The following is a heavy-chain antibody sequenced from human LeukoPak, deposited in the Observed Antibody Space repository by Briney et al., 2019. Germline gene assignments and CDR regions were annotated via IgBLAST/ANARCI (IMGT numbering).Heavy chain of an antibody. CDR1: GFTFSSYS. D-gene: IGHD3-10*01. Sequence: GGSLRLSCAASGFTFSSYSMNWVRQAPGKGLEWVSSIGSSSSYIYYADSVKGRFTISRDNAKNSLYLQMNSLRAEDTAVYYCARESRGITMVRGVIKGNWFDPWGQGTLVTVSS. CDR2: IGSSSSYI. CDR3: ARESRGITMVRGVIKGNWFDP. V-gene: IGHV3-21*01. J-gene: IGHJ5*02.